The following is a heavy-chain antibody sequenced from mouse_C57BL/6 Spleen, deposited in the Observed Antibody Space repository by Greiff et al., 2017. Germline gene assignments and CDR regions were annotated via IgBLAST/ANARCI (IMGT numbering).Heavy chain of an antibody. D-gene: IGHD2-3*01. CDR1: GYTFTDYN. V-gene: IGHV1-18*01. CDR3: ALIYDGYYWFAY. Sequence: VQLQQSGPELVKPGASVKIPCKASGYTFTDYNMDWVKQSHGKSLEWIGDINPNNGGTIYNQKFKGKATLTVDKSSSTAYMELRSLTSEDTAVYYCALIYDGYYWFAYWGQGTLVTVSA. CDR2: INPNNGGT. J-gene: IGHJ3*01.